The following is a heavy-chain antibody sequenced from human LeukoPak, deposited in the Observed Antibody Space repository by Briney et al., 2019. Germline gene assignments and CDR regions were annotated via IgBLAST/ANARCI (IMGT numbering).Heavy chain of an antibody. CDR3: ARGPGIFGVVITNYYYYYYMDV. J-gene: IGHJ6*03. V-gene: IGHV3-74*01. Sequence: GGSLRLSCAASGFTFSSYWMHWVRQAPGKGLVWVSRINIDRSSTRYADSVKGRFTISRDNAKNTLYLQMNRLRADDTAMYYCARGPGIFGVVITNYYYYYYMDVWGKGTTVTVSS. D-gene: IGHD3-3*01. CDR2: INIDRSST. CDR1: GFTFSSYW.